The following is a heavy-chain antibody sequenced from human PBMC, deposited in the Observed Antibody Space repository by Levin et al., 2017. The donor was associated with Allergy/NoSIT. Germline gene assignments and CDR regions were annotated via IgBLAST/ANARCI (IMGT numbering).Heavy chain of an antibody. Sequence: QTGGSLRLSCAASGFTFNSHGMHWVRQTPGKGLEWVAVIWSDGGNDHHAASVKGRFTISRDNSKNTLYLQMNSLRAADTAVYYCARDSGSTWYGPLDYWGQGTLVTVSS. D-gene: IGHD6-13*01. V-gene: IGHV3-33*01. CDR1: GFTFNSHG. CDR3: ARDSGSTWYGPLDY. J-gene: IGHJ4*02. CDR2: IWSDGGND.